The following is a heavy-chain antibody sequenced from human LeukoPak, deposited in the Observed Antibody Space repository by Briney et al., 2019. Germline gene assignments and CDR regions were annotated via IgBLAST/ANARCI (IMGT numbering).Heavy chain of an antibody. CDR2: IWYDGSNK. CDR3: VRDRSASSSDYYALGY. V-gene: IGHV3-33*01. D-gene: IGHD3-22*01. J-gene: IGHJ4*02. Sequence: GGSLRLSCAASGFTFSSYGMHWVRQAPGKGLEWVAVIWYDGSNKYYADSVKGRFTISRDNSKNTLYLQMRSLRAEDTAVYYCVRDRSASSSDYYALGYWGQGTLVTVSS. CDR1: GFTFSSYG.